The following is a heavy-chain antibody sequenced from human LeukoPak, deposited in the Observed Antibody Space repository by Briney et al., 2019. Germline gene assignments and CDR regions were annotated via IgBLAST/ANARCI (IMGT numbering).Heavy chain of an antibody. Sequence: EASVKVSCKASGFTFTISAMQWVRQARGQRLEWIGWIVVGSGNTNYAQKFQERVTITRDMSTSTAYMELSSLRSEDTAVYYCAAGYVAVAGFPFDYWGQGTLVTVSS. V-gene: IGHV1-58*02. CDR2: IVVGSGNT. D-gene: IGHD6-19*01. CDR3: AAGYVAVAGFPFDY. J-gene: IGHJ4*02. CDR1: GFTFTISA.